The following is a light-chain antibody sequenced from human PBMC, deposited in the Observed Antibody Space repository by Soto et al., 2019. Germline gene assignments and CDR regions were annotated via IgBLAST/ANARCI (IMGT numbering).Light chain of an antibody. J-gene: IGKJ4*01. Sequence: AIPLTQSPSSLSASVGDRVTITCRASQGISSALAWYQQKPGKAPKLLIYDASSLESGVPSRFSGSGSGTDFSLTICRLLTEDFATYYCRQFNSYPLTFGGGTKVEIK. CDR3: RQFNSYPLT. V-gene: IGKV1-13*02. CDR2: DAS. CDR1: QGISSA.